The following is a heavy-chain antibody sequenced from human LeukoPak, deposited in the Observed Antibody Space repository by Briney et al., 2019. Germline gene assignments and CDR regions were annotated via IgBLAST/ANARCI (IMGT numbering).Heavy chain of an antibody. J-gene: IGHJ5*02. CDR2: INSDGSST. Sequence: PGGSLRLSCAASGFTFSSYWMHWVRQAPGKGLVWVSRINSDGSSTSYADSVKGRFTISRDNAKNTLYLQMNSLRAEDTAVYYCARDLGDYEFSSWIDPWGQGTLVTVSS. D-gene: IGHD4-17*01. CDR1: GFTFSSYW. V-gene: IGHV3-74*01. CDR3: ARDLGDYEFSSWIDP.